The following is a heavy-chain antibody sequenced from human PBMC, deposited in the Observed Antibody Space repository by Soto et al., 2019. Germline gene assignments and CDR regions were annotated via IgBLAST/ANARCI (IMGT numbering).Heavy chain of an antibody. CDR3: ARVRNPEDSSYYYGLDV. J-gene: IGHJ6*02. D-gene: IGHD3-22*01. Sequence: LCVPWTVAGGSISSFYWSWIRQPQGKGLEWIGYIYYSGSTNYNPSLKSRVTISVDTSKNQFSLKLSSVTAADTAVYYFARVRNPEDSSYYYGLDVWAERPTVTVS. V-gene: IGHV4-59*01. CDR2: IYYSGST. CDR1: GGSISSFY.